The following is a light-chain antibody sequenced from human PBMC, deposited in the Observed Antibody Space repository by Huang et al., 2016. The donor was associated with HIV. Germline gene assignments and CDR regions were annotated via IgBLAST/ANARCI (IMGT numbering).Light chain of an antibody. Sequence: EIVLTQSPGTLSLSPGERATLPCRASQSISSSHLAWYQQKPGQAPGRLRYGASSRPSGIPDRFSGSGSGTEFTLTISRLEPGDFAVYYCQQYDSSPWTFGQGTKVEIK. J-gene: IGKJ1*01. CDR3: QQYDSSPWT. V-gene: IGKV3-20*01. CDR1: QSISSSH. CDR2: GAS.